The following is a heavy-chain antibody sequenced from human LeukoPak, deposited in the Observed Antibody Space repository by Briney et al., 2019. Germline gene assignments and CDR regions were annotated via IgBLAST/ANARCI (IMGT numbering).Heavy chain of an antibody. CDR2: ISSSSSYI. V-gene: IGHV3-21*01. Sequence: GGSLRLSCAASGFTFSSYSMNWVRQAPGKGLEGVSSISSSSSYIYYADSVKGRFTISRDNAKNSLYLQMNSLRAEDTAVYYCAREGDYDYVWGSYRPFDYWGQGTLVTVSS. J-gene: IGHJ4*02. D-gene: IGHD3-16*02. CDR1: GFTFSSYS. CDR3: AREGDYDYVWGSYRPFDY.